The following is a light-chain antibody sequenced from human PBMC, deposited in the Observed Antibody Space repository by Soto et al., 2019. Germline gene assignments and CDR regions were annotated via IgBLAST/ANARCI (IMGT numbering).Light chain of an antibody. CDR1: SSNIGAGYD. Sequence: QSVLTQPPSVSGAPGQRVTISCTGSSSNIGAGYDVHWYQQLPGTAPKLLIYGNNNRPSGVPDRFSGSKSGTSASLAITGLQAEDDADYYCQSYDRSLSGSVFGGGTQLAVL. J-gene: IGLJ7*01. CDR3: QSYDRSLSGSV. CDR2: GNN. V-gene: IGLV1-40*01.